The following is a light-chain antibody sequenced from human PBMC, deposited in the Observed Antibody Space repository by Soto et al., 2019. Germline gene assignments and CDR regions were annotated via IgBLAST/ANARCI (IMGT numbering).Light chain of an antibody. CDR1: QSVSTY. CDR2: DAS. Sequence: EIVLTQSPATLSLSPGERATLSCRASQSVSTYLAWYQQRPGQAPRLLIYDASYRATDIPPRFSGSGSGTDFTLTISSLELEDYAVYYCQQRRSWPPTITFGQGTRLDIK. V-gene: IGKV3-11*01. J-gene: IGKJ5*01. CDR3: QQRRSWPPTIT.